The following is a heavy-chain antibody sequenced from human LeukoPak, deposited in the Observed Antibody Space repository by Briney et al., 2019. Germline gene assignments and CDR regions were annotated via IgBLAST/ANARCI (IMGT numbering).Heavy chain of an antibody. D-gene: IGHD1-14*01. J-gene: IGHJ6*03. V-gene: IGHV5-51*01. Sequence: GESLKISCKGSGYSFTSYWIGWVRQVPGKGLEWMGIVYPGDSDTRYSSSFQGQVTISADKSISTAYLQWRSLKASDTAMYYCARHLPVYYYMDVWGKGTTVTVSS. CDR3: ARHLPVYYYMDV. CDR2: VYPGDSDT. CDR1: GYSFTSYW.